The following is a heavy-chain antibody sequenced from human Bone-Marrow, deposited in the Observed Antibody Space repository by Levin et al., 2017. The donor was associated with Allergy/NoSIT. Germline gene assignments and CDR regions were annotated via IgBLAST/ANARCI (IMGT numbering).Heavy chain of an antibody. D-gene: IGHD6-13*01. CDR1: EFTFSNYA. CDR3: ATRPAAAGASPLVAFDI. Sequence: PGGSLRLSCAASEFTFSNYAMSWARQAPGKGLEWVSAISGTGGSTYYADSVKGRFTISRDNSRNTLYLQMNSSRPEDTAVYYCATRPAAAGASPLVAFDIWGQGTMVTVSS. V-gene: IGHV3-23*01. J-gene: IGHJ3*02. CDR2: ISGTGGST.